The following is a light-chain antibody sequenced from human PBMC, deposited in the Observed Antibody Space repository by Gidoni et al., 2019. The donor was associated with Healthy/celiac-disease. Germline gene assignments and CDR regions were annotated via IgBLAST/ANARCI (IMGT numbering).Light chain of an antibody. CDR1: QSVRSSY. CDR3: QQYGSSPWT. V-gene: IGKV3D-20*01. CDR2: DAS. J-gene: IGKJ1*01. Sequence: EIVLTQSPATLSLSPGERATLSCGASQSVRSSYLAWYQQNPGLAPRLLLYDASSRATGIPDRFSGSGSGTDFTLTISRLEPEDFAVYYCQQYGSSPWTFGQGTKVEIK.